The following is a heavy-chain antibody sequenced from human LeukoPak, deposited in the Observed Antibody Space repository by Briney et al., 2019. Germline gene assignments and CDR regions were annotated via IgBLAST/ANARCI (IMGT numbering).Heavy chain of an antibody. J-gene: IGHJ4*02. CDR3: ARGGYSSGWYGRGLGY. D-gene: IGHD6-19*01. Sequence: PSETLSLTCSVSGVSISSNSYHWGWIRQPPGKGLEWIGEINHSGSANYNPSLKSRVTISVDTSKNQFSLKLSSVTAADTAVYYCARGGYSSGWYGRGLGYWGQGTLVTVSS. V-gene: IGHV4-39*07. CDR1: GVSISSNSYH. CDR2: INHSGSA.